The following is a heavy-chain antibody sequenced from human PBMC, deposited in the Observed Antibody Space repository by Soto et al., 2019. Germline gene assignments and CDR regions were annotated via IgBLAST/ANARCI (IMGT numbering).Heavy chain of an antibody. J-gene: IGHJ6*02. CDR1: GFTFSRYE. Sequence: EVQLVESGGGLVQPGKSLRLSCAASGFTFSRYEMTWVRQAPGKGLEWISYISSSGTTIYYADPVKGRFTISRDNAKNSLFLQMNSLRAEDTGVYYCVREEGFLEHGMDVWGQGTTVIVSS. CDR2: ISSSGTTI. CDR3: VREEGFLEHGMDV. V-gene: IGHV3-48*03. D-gene: IGHD3-3*01.